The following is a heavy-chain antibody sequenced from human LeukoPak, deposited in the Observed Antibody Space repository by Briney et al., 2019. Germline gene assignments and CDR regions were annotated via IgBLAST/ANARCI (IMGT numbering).Heavy chain of an antibody. CDR2: INPNSGGT. D-gene: IGHD1-14*01. CDR1: GYTFTGYY. J-gene: IGHJ4*02. CDR3: ASQVTGRDYFDY. V-gene: IGHV1-2*02. Sequence: ASVKVSCKASGYTFTGYYMHWVRQAPGQGLEWMGWINPNSGGTNYAQKFQGRVTMTRDTSISTAYMELRSLRSDDTAVYYCASQVTGRDYFDYWGQGTLVTVSS.